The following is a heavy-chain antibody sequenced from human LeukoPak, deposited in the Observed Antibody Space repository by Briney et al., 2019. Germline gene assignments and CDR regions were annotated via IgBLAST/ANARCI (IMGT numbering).Heavy chain of an antibody. Sequence: SETLSLTCAVSSGSISSGGYSWSWIRQPPGKGLEWIEYIYHSGSTYYNPSLKSRVTISVDRSKNQFSLKLSSVTAADTAVYYCARHGIVDSSRKYYFDYWGLGTLVTVSS. V-gene: IGHV4-30-2*01. J-gene: IGHJ4*02. CDR2: IYHSGST. CDR3: ARHGIVDSSRKYYFDY. CDR1: SGSISSGGYS. D-gene: IGHD6-13*01.